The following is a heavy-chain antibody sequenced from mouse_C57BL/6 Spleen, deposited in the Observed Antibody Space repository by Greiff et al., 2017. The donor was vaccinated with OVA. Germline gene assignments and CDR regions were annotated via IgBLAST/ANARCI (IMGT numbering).Heavy chain of an antibody. D-gene: IGHD1-1*01. CDR3: ARDYGSSYVFDY. CDR2: INYDGSST. CDR1: GFTFSDYY. Sequence: EVKVVESEGGLVQPGSSMKLSCTASGFTFSDYYMAWVRQVPEKGLEWVANINYDGSSTYYLDSLKSRFIISRDNAKNILYLQMSSLKSEDTATYYCARDYGSSYVFDYWGQGTTLTVSS. J-gene: IGHJ2*01. V-gene: IGHV5-16*01.